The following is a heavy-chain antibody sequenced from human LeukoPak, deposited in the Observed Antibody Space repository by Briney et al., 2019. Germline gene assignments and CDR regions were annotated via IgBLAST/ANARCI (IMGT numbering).Heavy chain of an antibody. J-gene: IGHJ4*02. D-gene: IGHD3-3*01. V-gene: IGHV3-23*01. CDR2: ISGSSGST. Sequence: GGSLRLSCAASGFTFSSYAMSWVRQAPGKGLEWVSAISGSSGSTYYADSVKGRFTISRDNSKNTLYLQMNSLRAEDTAVYYCAKVLILRFLEWLTYFDYWGQGTLVTVSS. CDR1: GFTFSSYA. CDR3: AKVLILRFLEWLTYFDY.